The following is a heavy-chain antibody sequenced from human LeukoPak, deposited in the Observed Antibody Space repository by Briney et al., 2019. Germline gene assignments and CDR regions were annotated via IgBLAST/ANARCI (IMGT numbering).Heavy chain of an antibody. Sequence: PGESLRLSCVASGFTFNTYNMNWVRQAPGKGLEWIGNIYFSGSTYYKQSLKSRVTISVDTSKNQFSLKLRSVTAADTAVYYCARASCGGGTCYDSRGWFDPWGQGTLVTVSS. V-gene: IGHV4/OR15-8*01. CDR3: ARASCGGGTCYDSRGWFDP. J-gene: IGHJ5*02. CDR2: IYFSGST. D-gene: IGHD2-15*01. CDR1: GFTFNTYNM.